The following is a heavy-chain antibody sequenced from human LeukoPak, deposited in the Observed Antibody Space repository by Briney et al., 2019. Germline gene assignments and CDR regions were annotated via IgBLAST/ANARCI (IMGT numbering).Heavy chain of an antibody. CDR1: GYTFTDFG. V-gene: IGHV1-18*01. Sequence: ASVKVSCKASGYTFTDFGFIWVRQAPGQGLEWMGWVSTYNGDTDYAKKFQDRVTMTTESSTQTTFMELRDLRSDDTAVYYCARAESMALYFLYWGQGTLVSVSS. CDR2: VSTYNGDT. J-gene: IGHJ1*01. D-gene: IGHD1-14*01. CDR3: ARAESMALYFLY.